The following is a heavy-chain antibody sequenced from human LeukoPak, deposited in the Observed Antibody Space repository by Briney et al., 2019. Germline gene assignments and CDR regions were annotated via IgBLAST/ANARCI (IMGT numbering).Heavy chain of an antibody. J-gene: IGHJ4*02. CDR3: ARGIVATTYYFDY. CDR1: GGSFSDYY. CDR2: INHSGTT. D-gene: IGHD5-12*01. V-gene: IGHV4-34*01. Sequence: SETLSLTCAVYGGSFSDYYWNWIRQPPGKGLEWIAEINHSGTTNYNPSLESRITISVDKSKNQFSLKLSSVTAADTAVYYCARGIVATTYYFDYWGQGTLVTVSS.